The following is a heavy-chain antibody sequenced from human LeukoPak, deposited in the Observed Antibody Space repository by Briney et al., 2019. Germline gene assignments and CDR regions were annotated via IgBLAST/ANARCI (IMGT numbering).Heavy chain of an antibody. J-gene: IGHJ4*02. CDR1: GSTFSSYS. Sequence: GGSLRLSCAASGSTFSSYSMNWVRQAPGKGLEWVSSITTSSSYIYYADSVKGRFTISRDNAKNSLYLQMNSLRAEDTAVYYCATDKAGGMGAMDYWGQGTLVTVSS. D-gene: IGHD1-26*01. CDR3: ATDKAGGMGAMDY. V-gene: IGHV3-21*01. CDR2: ITTSSSYI.